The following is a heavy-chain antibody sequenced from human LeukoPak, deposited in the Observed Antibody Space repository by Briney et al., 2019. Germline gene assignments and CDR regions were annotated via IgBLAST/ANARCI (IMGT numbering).Heavy chain of an antibody. J-gene: IGHJ6*03. CDR1: GFTFSSYG. CDR3: AREWSYGDVYYYYYMDV. CDR2: ISSSSSYI. D-gene: IGHD4-17*01. Sequence: PGGSLRLSCAASGFTFSSYGMHWVRQAPGKGLEWVSSISSSSSYIYYADSVKGRFTISRDNAKNSLYLQMNSLRAEDTAVYYCAREWSYGDVYYYYYMDVWGKGTTVTVSS. V-gene: IGHV3-21*01.